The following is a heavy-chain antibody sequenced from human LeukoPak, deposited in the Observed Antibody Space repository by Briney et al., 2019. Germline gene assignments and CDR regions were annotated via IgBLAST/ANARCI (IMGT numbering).Heavy chain of an antibody. CDR2: IKSKTYGETT. D-gene: IGHD7-27*01. CDR3: TRTGG. V-gene: IGHV3-49*04. J-gene: IGHJ4*02. CDR1: GFIFADYA. Sequence: GRSLRLSCKASGFIFADYAISWVRQAPGKGLEWLGFIKSKTYGETTEYAASVKGTFTISRDDSNSIAYLQMNNLKIEDTAVYYCTRTGGWGQGTLVTVSS.